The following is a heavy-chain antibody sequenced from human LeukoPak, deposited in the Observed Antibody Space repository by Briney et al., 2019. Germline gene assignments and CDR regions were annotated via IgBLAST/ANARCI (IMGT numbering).Heavy chain of an antibody. D-gene: IGHD6-19*01. CDR1: GYTFTSYG. CDR2: ISGYNGNT. CDR3: ARDLKRGYSSGRYSWGTGSSNDY. V-gene: IGHV1-18*01. J-gene: IGHJ4*02. Sequence: AASVKVSCKASGYTFTSYGISWVRQAPGQGLEWMGWISGYNGNTNYAQQKLQGRVTMTTDTSTSTAYMELRSLRSDDTAVYYCARDLKRGYSSGRYSWGTGSSNDYWGQGTLVIVSS.